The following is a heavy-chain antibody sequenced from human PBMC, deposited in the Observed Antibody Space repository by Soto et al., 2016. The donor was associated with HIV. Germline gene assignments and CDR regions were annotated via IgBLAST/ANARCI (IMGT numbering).Heavy chain of an antibody. D-gene: IGHD3-9*01. Sequence: EVHLVESGGGLVQPGGSLRLSCAASGFTFSTYWMHWVRQAPGKGLVWVSRINSDGSSTSYADSVKGRFTISRNNAKNTLYLQMNSLRAEDTAVYYCARGGTYDILTGYYNVGLDYWGQGTPVTVSS. J-gene: IGHJ4*02. CDR3: ARGGTYDILTGYYNVGLDY. CDR2: INSDGSST. CDR1: GFTFSTYW. V-gene: IGHV3-74*01.